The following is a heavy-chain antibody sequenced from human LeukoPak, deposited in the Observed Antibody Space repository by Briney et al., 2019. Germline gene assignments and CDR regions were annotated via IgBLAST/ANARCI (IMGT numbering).Heavy chain of an antibody. CDR2: INHSGNT. CDR3: ARVNWNDVLFT. Sequence: SETLSLTCVVYGGSFSDYYWSWIRQPPGKALEWIGEINHSGNTNYNASLKSRATISVDTSRTQFSLKLSSVTAADTAVYYCARVNWNDVLFTWGPVTLVTVSS. D-gene: IGHD1-1*01. V-gene: IGHV4-34*01. CDR1: GGSFSDYY. J-gene: IGHJ4*02.